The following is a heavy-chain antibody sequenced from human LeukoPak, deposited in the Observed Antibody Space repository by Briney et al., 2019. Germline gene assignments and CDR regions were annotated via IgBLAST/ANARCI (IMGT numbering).Heavy chain of an antibody. CDR2: ISAYNGNT. D-gene: IGHD3-22*01. Sequence: ASVKVSCKASGYTFTSYGISWVRQAPGQGLEWMGWISAYNGNTNYAQKLQGRVTMTTDTSTSTAYMELGSLRSDDTAVYCCARDHRTMIEFDPWGQGTLVTVSS. V-gene: IGHV1-18*01. CDR3: ARDHRTMIEFDP. J-gene: IGHJ5*02. CDR1: GYTFTSYG.